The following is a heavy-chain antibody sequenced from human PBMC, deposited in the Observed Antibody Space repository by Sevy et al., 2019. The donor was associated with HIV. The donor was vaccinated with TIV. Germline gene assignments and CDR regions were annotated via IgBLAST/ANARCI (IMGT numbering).Heavy chain of an antibody. Sequence: GGSLRLSCAASGFTFSAYWMSWVRQAPGKGLEWVATMKQDGSEKYYVDSVKGRLTISRDNAKNSLYLQVNSLRAEDTGVDYCVGEGGGGFSYSLDTWGQGTLVTVSS. V-gene: IGHV3-7*01. CDR1: GFTFSAYW. CDR3: VGEGGGGFSYSLDT. J-gene: IGHJ5*02. D-gene: IGHD5-18*01. CDR2: MKQDGSEK.